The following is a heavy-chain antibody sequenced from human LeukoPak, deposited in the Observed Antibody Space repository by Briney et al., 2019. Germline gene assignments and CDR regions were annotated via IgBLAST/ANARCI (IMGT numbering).Heavy chain of an antibody. CDR3: ARGLRYSSSWYNFDY. CDR1: GFTFSSSS. D-gene: IGHD6-13*01. J-gene: IGHJ4*02. V-gene: IGHV3-48*02. Sequence: GGSLRLSCVASGFTFSSSSMNWVRQAPGKGLEWVSYISISSTTIYYADSVKGRFTISRDNAKNSLYLQVNSLRDEDTAVYYCARGLRYSSSWYNFDYWGQGTLVTVSS. CDR2: ISISSTTI.